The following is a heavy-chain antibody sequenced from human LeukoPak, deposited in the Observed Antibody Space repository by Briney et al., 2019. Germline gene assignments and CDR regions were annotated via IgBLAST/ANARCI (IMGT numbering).Heavy chain of an antibody. CDR1: GFTFDDYG. J-gene: IGHJ3*02. CDR3: ARSTTVTTGPHAFGI. V-gene: IGHV3-20*04. D-gene: IGHD4-17*01. CDR2: INWNGGST. Sequence: GGSLRLSCAASGFTFDDYGMSWVRQAPGKGLEWVSGINWNGGSTGYADSVKGRFTISRDNAKNSLYLQMNSLRAEDTALYYCARSTTVTTGPHAFGIWGQGTMVTVSS.